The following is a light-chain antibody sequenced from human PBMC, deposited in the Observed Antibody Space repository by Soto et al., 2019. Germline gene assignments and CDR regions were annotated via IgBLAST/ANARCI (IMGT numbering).Light chain of an antibody. V-gene: IGLV2-23*01. CDR2: EGS. CDR3: CSYAGSSTWV. J-gene: IGLJ3*02. CDR1: SSDVGSYNF. Sequence: QSALTQPASVSGSPGQSITISCTGSSSDVGSYNFVSWHQQHQGKAPKLMIYEGSKRPSGVSNRFSGSKSGNTASLTISGLQAEDEADYYCCSYAGSSTWVFGGGTKLTVL.